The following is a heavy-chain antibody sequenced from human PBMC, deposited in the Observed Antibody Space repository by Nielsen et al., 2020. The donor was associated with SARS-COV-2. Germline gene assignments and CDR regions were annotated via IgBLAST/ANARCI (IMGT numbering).Heavy chain of an antibody. CDR3: ARDYIVVEPTMVRKLFDP. CDR2: ITWDDDK. D-gene: IGHD2-2*01. CDR1: GFSLSTRGMR. Sequence: SGPTLVKPTQTLTLTCTFSGFSLSTRGMRVSWIRQPPGKAPEWLARITWDDDKYYSTSLKTRLTISKDTSKNQVVLTMTNMDPVDTATYYCARDYIVVEPTMVRKLFDPWGQGTLVTVSS. J-gene: IGHJ5*02. V-gene: IGHV2-70*04.